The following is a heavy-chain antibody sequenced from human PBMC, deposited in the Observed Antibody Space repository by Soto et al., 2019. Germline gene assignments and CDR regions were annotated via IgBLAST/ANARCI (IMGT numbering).Heavy chain of an antibody. J-gene: IGHJ4*02. V-gene: IGHV1-18*04. CDR3: ARGPPSGSFSLTPRF. D-gene: IGHD1-26*01. Sequence: QVQLVQSGPEVRKPGASVKVSCTASDYSFHNYGIIWVRQAPGQGLEWMGWISGQIAKTNFAQKFQGRVSMTTDTSTNTAYMELSSLRSDDTAIYYCARGPPSGSFSLTPRFWGQGSVVTVSS. CDR2: ISGQIAKT. CDR1: DYSFHNYG.